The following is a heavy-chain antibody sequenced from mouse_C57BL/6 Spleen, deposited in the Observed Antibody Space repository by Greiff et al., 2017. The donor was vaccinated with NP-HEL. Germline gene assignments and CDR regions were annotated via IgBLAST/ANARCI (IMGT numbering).Heavy chain of an antibody. CDR1: GFNIKNTY. CDR3: ARGPHYYAMDY. V-gene: IGHV14-3*01. CDR2: IDPANGNT. Sequence: VHVKQSVAELVRPGASVKLSCTASGFNIKNTYMPWVKQRPEQGLEWIGRIDPANGNTKYAPKFQGKATITADTSSNTAYLQLSSLTSEDTAIYYCARGPHYYAMDYWGQGTSVTVSS. J-gene: IGHJ4*01.